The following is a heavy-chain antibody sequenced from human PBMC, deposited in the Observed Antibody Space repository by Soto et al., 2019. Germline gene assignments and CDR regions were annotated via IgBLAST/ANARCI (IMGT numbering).Heavy chain of an antibody. CDR3: ARLRSTTAGDY. D-gene: IGHD4-17*01. V-gene: IGHV4-39*01. CDR2: IYYSGST. CDR1: GGSISSSSYY. J-gene: IGHJ4*02. Sequence: SETLSLTCTVSGGSISSSSYYWGWIRQPPGKGLEWIGSIYYSGSTYYNPSLKSRVTISVDTSKNQFSLKLSSVTAADTAVYYCARLRSTTAGDYWGQGTLVTVSS.